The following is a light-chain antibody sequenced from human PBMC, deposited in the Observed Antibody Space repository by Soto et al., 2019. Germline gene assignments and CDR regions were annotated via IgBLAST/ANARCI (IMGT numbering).Light chain of an antibody. CDR1: QSVSSSY. CDR3: QQYNNWPLT. CDR2: GVS. Sequence: EIVLTQSPGTLSLSPGERATLSCRASQSVSSSYLAWYQQRPGQAPRLLIYGVSTRANGVPARFSGSGSGTVFTLTISSLQSEDFAVYYCQQYNNWPLTFGGGTKV. J-gene: IGKJ4*01. V-gene: IGKV3-15*01.